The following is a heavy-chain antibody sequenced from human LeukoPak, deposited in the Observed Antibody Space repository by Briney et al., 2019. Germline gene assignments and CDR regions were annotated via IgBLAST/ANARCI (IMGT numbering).Heavy chain of an antibody. CDR3: AITAAVTLTGTTYQGFDY. CDR1: GGTFSSDA. D-gene: IGHD1-7*01. V-gene: IGHV1-69*04. J-gene: IGHJ4*02. Sequence: GSSVKVSCKASGGTFSSDAISWVRQAPGQGLEWMGRIIPILGIANYAQKFQGRVTITADKSTSTAYMELSSLRSEDTAVYYCAITAAVTLTGTTYQGFDYWGQGTLVTVSS. CDR2: IIPILGIA.